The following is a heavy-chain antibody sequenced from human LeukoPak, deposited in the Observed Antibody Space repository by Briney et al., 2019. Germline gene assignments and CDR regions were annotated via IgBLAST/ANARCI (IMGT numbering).Heavy chain of an antibody. Sequence: KTSGTLSLTCAVSGGSISSSNWWSWVRQPPGKGLEWIGEIYHSGSTNYNPSLKSRVTISVDTSKNQFSLKLSSVTAADTAVYYCARHVQIHYYYYYMDVWGKGTTVTISS. CDR2: IYHSGST. CDR1: GGSISSSNW. J-gene: IGHJ6*03. D-gene: IGHD1-1*01. CDR3: ARHVQIHYYYYYMDV. V-gene: IGHV4-4*02.